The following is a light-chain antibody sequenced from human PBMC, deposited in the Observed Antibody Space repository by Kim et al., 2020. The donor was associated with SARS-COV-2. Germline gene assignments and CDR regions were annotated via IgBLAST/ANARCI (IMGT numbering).Light chain of an antibody. CDR2: GAS. Sequence: SVSPGESVTLSCRANQTVRSNLAWYQQKPGQAPRLLIYGASVRATSVPARFTGSGSGTEFTLTFSSLQSEDFAVYFCQQYNDWPYTFGLGTKLEIK. CDR3: QQYNDWPYT. CDR1: QTVRSN. J-gene: IGKJ2*01. V-gene: IGKV3-15*01.